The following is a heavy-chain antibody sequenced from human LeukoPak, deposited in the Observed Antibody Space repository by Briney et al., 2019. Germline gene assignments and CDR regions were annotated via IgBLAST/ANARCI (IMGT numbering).Heavy chain of an antibody. CDR3: ARGATVLNY. Sequence: GASVTVSCKASGYTFTTYYIHWVRQAPGQRLEWMGWISAYNGNTNYAQKLQGRVTMTTDTSTSTAYMELRSLRSDDTAVYYCARGATVLNYWGQGTLVTVSS. D-gene: IGHD2-15*01. CDR2: ISAYNGNT. V-gene: IGHV1-18*04. CDR1: GYTFTTYY. J-gene: IGHJ4*02.